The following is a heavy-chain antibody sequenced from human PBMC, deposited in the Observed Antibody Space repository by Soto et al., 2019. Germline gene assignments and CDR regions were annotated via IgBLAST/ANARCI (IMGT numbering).Heavy chain of an antibody. V-gene: IGHV1-69*13. CDR2: IFPKFGTT. CDR3: EAEMTFGKLSVV. J-gene: IGHJ6*02. D-gene: IGHD3-16*02. CDR1: GGTFSSYA. Sequence: GASVKVSCKASGGTFSSYAISWVRQAPGQGLEWMGGIFPKFGTTYSAQKLQDRLTITADESTSTVYMQLSSLRLDDTAVYYCEAEMTFGKLSVVWGQRTTVTVSS.